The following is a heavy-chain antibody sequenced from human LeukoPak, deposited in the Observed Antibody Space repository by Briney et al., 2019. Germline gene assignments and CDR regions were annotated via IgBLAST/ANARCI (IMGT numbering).Heavy chain of an antibody. CDR1: GFTFDDYG. V-gene: IGHV3-20*04. J-gene: IGHJ4*02. D-gene: IGHD4-17*01. Sequence: PGGSMRLSCAASGFTFDDYGMSWVRQAPGKGLEWVSGINWNGGSTGYADSLKGRFTISRDNAKNSLYLQMNSLRAEDTAVYYCAKEIWPTVAIPGWTYFDYWGQGTLVTVSS. CDR2: INWNGGST. CDR3: AKEIWPTVAIPGWTYFDY.